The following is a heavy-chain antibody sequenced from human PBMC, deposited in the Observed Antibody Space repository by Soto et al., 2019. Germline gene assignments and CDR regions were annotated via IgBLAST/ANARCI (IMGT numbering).Heavy chain of an antibody. V-gene: IGHV1-2*02. D-gene: IGHD5-18*01. CDR3: ARDLRKQLWTIDC. CDR2: INPNSGGT. Sequence: VKDSCKASGYTFTGYYMHCVRQAPGQGLEWMGWINPNSGGTNYAQKFQGRVTMTRDTSISTAYMELSRLRSDDTAVYYCARDLRKQLWTIDCWGQGTLVTVSS. J-gene: IGHJ4*02. CDR1: GYTFTGYY.